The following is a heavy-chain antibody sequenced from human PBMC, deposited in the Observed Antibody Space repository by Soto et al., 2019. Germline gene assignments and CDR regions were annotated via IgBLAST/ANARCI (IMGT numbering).Heavy chain of an antibody. CDR1: GGSISSGGYY. Sequence: PSETLSLTCTVSGGSISSGGYYWSWIRQHPGKGLEWIGYIYYSGSTYYNPSLKSRVTISVDTSKNQFSLKLSSVTAADTAVYYCARESSSWFGYYYYGMDVWGQGTTVTVSS. CDR2: IYYSGST. D-gene: IGHD6-13*01. J-gene: IGHJ6*02. V-gene: IGHV4-31*03. CDR3: ARESSSWFGYYYYGMDV.